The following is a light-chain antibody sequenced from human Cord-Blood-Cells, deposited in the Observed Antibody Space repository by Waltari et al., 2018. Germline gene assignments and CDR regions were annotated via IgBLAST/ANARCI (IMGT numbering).Light chain of an antibody. CDR1: QSICSN. CDR3: QQSYSTPYT. CDR2: PAS. J-gene: IGKJ2*01. V-gene: IGKV1-39*01. Sequence: DIQITQSPSSLSASVGDIVTITCRASQSICSNLNWYQQKPGKAPKLLIYPASSLKSGVPSRFSGSGSVTDFTVTISSLQPEDFATYYCQQSYSTPYTFGQGTKLEMK.